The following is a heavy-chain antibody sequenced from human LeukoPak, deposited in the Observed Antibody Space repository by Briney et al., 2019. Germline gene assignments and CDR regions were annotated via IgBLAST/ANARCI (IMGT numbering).Heavy chain of an antibody. CDR3: ARVCGGDCSYAFDI. CDR1: GFTFSNYW. CDR2: IKQDGSEK. J-gene: IGHJ3*02. V-gene: IGHV3-7*01. Sequence: GGSLRLSCAASGFTFSNYWMSWVRQAPGKGLEWVANIKQDGSEKYYVDSVKGRFTVSRDNAKNSLYLQMNSLRAEDTAVYYCARVCGGDCSYAFDIWGQGTMVTVSS. D-gene: IGHD2-21*02.